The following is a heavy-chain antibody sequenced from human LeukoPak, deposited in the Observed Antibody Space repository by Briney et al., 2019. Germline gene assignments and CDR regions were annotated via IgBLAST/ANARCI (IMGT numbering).Heavy chain of an antibody. D-gene: IGHD3-16*02. J-gene: IGHJ3*02. V-gene: IGHV4-4*09. CDR2: IYNIQYT. Sequence: KASETLSLTRTVSGGSISSYYWNWVRQSPGKGLEWIGRIYNIQYTEYNPSLKSRVSISVDTSKSQFSLNLNSVTAADTAVYYCARRVSLYAAFDIWGLGTLVTVSS. CDR1: GGSISSYY. CDR3: ARRVSLYAAFDI.